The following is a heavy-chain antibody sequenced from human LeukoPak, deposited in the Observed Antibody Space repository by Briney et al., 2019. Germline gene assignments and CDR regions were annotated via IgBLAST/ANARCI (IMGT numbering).Heavy chain of an antibody. CDR3: ARDPGYLQSDY. Sequence: ASVRVSCKASRYTFTDYWIHWVRQAPGQGLEWMGCMNPNSGVTGYAQRFQGRVTMTRDTSISTAHMELSSLRSDDTAVYYCARDPGYLQSDYWGQGTLVTVPS. D-gene: IGHD4-11*01. CDR1: RYTFTDYW. V-gene: IGHV1-2*02. J-gene: IGHJ4*02. CDR2: MNPNSGVT.